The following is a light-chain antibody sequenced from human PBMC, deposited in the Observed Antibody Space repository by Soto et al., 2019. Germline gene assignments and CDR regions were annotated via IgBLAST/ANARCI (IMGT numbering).Light chain of an antibody. J-gene: IGKJ1*01. V-gene: IGKV1-39*01. CDR3: QQYNNWPPWT. CDR2: AAS. Sequence: DFQMTQSPSSLSASVGERVTITCRASQSIKKSLNWYQQKPGKAPKLLIYAASSLQSGVPSRFSGSGSGTDFTLTISSLQPEDFAVYYCQQYNNWPPWTFGQGTKVDIK. CDR1: QSIKKS.